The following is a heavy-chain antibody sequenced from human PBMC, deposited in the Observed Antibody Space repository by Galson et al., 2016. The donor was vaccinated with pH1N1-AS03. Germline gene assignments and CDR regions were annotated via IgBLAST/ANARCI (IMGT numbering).Heavy chain of an antibody. Sequence: SVKVSCKASGYTFTSFTNEYVHWVRQAPGQGLEWMGMINPSGGSTTYAQKLQGRITVTRDTSTSTVYMELSSLRSEDTAVYYCLNSYTGHWGQGTLVTVSS. CDR3: LNSYTGH. CDR2: INPSGGST. CDR1: GYTFTSFTNEY. J-gene: IGHJ4*02. V-gene: IGHV1-46*04. D-gene: IGHD3-16*02.